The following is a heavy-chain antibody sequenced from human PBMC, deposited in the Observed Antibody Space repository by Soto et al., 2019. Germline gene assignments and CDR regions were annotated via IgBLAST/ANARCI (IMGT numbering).Heavy chain of an antibody. CDR3: ARGWSRSWPY. J-gene: IGHJ4*02. CDR1: SGSISSYF. D-gene: IGHD6-13*01. CDR2: KYDTGST. Sequence: SETLSLTCTVSSGSISSYFWSWIRQAPGKGLEWIAFKYDTGSTNYTPSLKGRVSISVDASKNQISLTVNSVTAADTAVYYCARGWSRSWPYWGQGILVTVSS. V-gene: IGHV4-59*01.